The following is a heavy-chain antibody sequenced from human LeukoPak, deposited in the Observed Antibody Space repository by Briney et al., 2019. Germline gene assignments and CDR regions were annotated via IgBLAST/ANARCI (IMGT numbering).Heavy chain of an antibody. CDR3: AREGSGGYYYYGMDV. CDR2: INPNSGGT. CDR1: GYAFTGYY. D-gene: IGHD1-1*01. Sequence: ASVKVSCKASGYAFTGYYMHWVRQAPGQGLEWMGWINPNSGGTNYAQKFQGWVTMTRDTSISTAYMELSRLRSDDTAVYYCAREGSGGYYYYGMDVWGQGTTVTVSS. V-gene: IGHV1-2*04. J-gene: IGHJ6*02.